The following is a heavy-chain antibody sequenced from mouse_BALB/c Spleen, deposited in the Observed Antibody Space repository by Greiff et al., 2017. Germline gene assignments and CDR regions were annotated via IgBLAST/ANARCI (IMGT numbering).Heavy chain of an antibody. CDR3: ARSIPHDY. CDR1: GFTFSSYG. D-gene: IGHD2-12*01. Sequence: EVKLMESGGGLVQPGGSLKLSCAASGFTFSSYGMSWVRQTPDKRLELVATINSNGGSTYYPDSVKGRFTISRDNAKNTLYLQMSSLKSEDTAMYYCARSIPHDYWGQGTTLTVSS. V-gene: IGHV5-6-3*01. J-gene: IGHJ2*01. CDR2: INSNGGST.